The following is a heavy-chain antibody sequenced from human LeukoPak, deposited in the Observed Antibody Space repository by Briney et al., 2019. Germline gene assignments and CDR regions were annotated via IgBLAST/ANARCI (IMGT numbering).Heavy chain of an antibody. D-gene: IGHD5-24*01. CDR1: GFTFDDYA. Sequence: QPGRSLRLSCAASGFTFDDYAMHWVRQAPGKGLEWVSGIDWNSGSVGYADSVKGRFTISRDNVKNSLSLQMNGLRAEDTALYYCVKDRKSRDLDSLDIWGQGTMVTVSS. V-gene: IGHV3-9*01. J-gene: IGHJ3*02. CDR3: VKDRKSRDLDSLDI. CDR2: IDWNSGSV.